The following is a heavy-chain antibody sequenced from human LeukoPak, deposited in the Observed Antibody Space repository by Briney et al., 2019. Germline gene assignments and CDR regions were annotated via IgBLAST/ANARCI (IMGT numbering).Heavy chain of an antibody. Sequence: GGSLRLSCAASGFTFSSYGMHWVRQAPGKGLEWVAVIWYGGSNKYYADSVKGRFTISRDNSKNTLYLQMNSLRAEDTAVYYCARDGSQLLYGVLRYYFDYWGQGTLVTVSS. CDR3: ARDGSQLLYGVLRYYFDY. CDR1: GFTFSSYG. V-gene: IGHV3-33*01. D-gene: IGHD2-2*02. CDR2: IWYGGSNK. J-gene: IGHJ4*02.